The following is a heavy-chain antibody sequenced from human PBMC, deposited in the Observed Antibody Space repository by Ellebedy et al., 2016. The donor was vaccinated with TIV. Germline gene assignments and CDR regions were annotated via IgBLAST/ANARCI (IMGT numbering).Heavy chain of an antibody. J-gene: IGHJ4*02. Sequence: PGGSLRLSCAASGFTFNSYAIHWVRQAPGKGLEWVAVVSYDGSNKYYAASVKGRFTISRDNSKNTLYLKMNSLRAEDTAVYYCARELKKRTAAGTELDYWGQGTLVTVSS. D-gene: IGHD6-13*01. V-gene: IGHV3-30-3*01. CDR2: VSYDGSNK. CDR3: ARELKKRTAAGTELDY. CDR1: GFTFNSYA.